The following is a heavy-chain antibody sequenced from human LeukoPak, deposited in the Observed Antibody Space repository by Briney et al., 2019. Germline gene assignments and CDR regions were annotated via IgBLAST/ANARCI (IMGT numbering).Heavy chain of an antibody. Sequence: GGSLRLSCAASGFTFRNFAMSWVRQAPGKGLEWVSAISGDGVYIYYIDSVKGRFTTSRDNSRDTLFLQVNSLRAEDTALYYCAKGGADDWGETWGQGTLVTVSS. CDR3: AKGGADDWGET. CDR2: ISGDGVYI. D-gene: IGHD7-27*01. J-gene: IGHJ5*02. CDR1: GFTFRNFA. V-gene: IGHV3-23*01.